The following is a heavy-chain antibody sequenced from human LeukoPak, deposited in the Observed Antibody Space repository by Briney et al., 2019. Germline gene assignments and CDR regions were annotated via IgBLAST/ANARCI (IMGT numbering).Heavy chain of an antibody. CDR3: AKDQRFGDLDDY. Sequence: GGSLRLSYAGSGFTFNNYAMSWVRQAPGKGLEWVSAISGTGATTYYADSVKGRFAISRDNSKNTLYLQMSSLCTEDTAVYYCAKDQRFGDLDDYRGQGTLVTVSS. CDR1: GFTFNNYA. V-gene: IGHV3-23*01. D-gene: IGHD3-10*01. J-gene: IGHJ4*02. CDR2: ISGTGATT.